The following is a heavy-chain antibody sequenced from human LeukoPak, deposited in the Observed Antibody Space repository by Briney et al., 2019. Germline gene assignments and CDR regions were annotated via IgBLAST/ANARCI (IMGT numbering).Heavy chain of an antibody. J-gene: IGHJ4*02. CDR3: ARRRGSGTYPQSD. V-gene: IGHV3-21*01. CDR1: AFSLSAYN. CDR2: ISYTGTYI. Sequence: GGSLRLSCAASAFSLSAYNMNWVRQAPGKGLERVSSISYTGTYIYYADSVKGRFTISRDNAKNSLYLQMNSLRAEDTAVYYCARRRGSGTYPQSDWGQGTLVTVSS. D-gene: IGHD3-10*01.